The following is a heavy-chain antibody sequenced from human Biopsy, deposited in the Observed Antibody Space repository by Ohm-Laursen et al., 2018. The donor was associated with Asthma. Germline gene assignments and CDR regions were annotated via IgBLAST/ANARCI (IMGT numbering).Heavy chain of an antibody. D-gene: IGHD2-15*01. CDR1: GGSVSSGSYY. Sequence: GTLSLTCTVSGGSVSSGSYYWSWIRQPPGKGLAWVSYISYSGSTDYNPSLKSRLTTSMDTSKNQFSLKLSSVTAADTAVYYCARVPTTLRYFDLWGRGTLVTASS. J-gene: IGHJ2*01. V-gene: IGHV4-61*01. CDR3: ARVPTTLRYFDL. CDR2: ISYSGST.